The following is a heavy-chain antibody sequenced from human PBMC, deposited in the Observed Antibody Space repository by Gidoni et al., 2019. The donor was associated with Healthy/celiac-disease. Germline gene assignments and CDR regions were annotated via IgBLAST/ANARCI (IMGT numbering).Heavy chain of an antibody. CDR3: AKDSDTAMANYYYYYGMDV. Sequence: EVQLVESGGGLVQPGGSLRLSCAASGFTFSSYAMSWVRQAPGKGLEWVSAISGSGGSTYYADSVKGRFTISRDNSKNTLYLQMNSLRAEDTAVYYCAKDSDTAMANYYYYYGMDVWGQGTTVTVSS. CDR2: ISGSGGST. CDR1: GFTFSSYA. V-gene: IGHV3-23*04. D-gene: IGHD5-18*01. J-gene: IGHJ6*02.